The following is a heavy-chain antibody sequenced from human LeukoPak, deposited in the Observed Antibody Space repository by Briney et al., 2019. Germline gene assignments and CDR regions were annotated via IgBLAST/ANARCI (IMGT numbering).Heavy chain of an antibody. CDR1: GFTFTSSA. J-gene: IGHJ3*02. Sequence: GTSVKVSCKASGFTFTSSAMQWVRNARGQRLEWIGWIVVGSGNTNYAQKFRERVTITTDMSTSTAYMELSSLRSEDTAVYYCAARSSGYYYVHVAFDIWGQGTMVTVSS. CDR3: AARSSGYYYVHVAFDI. CDR2: IVVGSGNT. V-gene: IGHV1-58*02. D-gene: IGHD3-22*01.